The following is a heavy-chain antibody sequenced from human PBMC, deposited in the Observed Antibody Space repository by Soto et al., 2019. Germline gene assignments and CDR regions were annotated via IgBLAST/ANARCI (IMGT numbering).Heavy chain of an antibody. J-gene: IGHJ4*02. V-gene: IGHV3-21*06. CDR2: ISSTTNYI. CDR3: ARETKDLTSNFGY. Sequence: EVQLVESGGGLVKPGGSLRLSCAASGFTFTRYSMNWVRQAPGKGLEWVSTISSTTNYIYYGDSMKGRFTISRDNATNSLYLELNSLRAEDTAVYYCARETKDLTSNFGYWGQGTLVTVSS. CDR1: GFTFTRYS.